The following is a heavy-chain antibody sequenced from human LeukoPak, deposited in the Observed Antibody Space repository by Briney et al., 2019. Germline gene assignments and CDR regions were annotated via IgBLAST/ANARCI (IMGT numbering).Heavy chain of an antibody. CDR1: GGSISSYY. V-gene: IGHV4-59*08. D-gene: IGHD4-17*01. Sequence: SETLSLTCTVSGGSISSYYWSWIRQPPGKRLECIGYIYYSGSTNYNPSLKSRVTISVDTSKNQFSLKLSSVTAADTAVYYCARLEREYGDYPDAFDIWGQGTMVAVPS. CDR3: ARLEREYGDYPDAFDI. CDR2: IYYSGST. J-gene: IGHJ3*02.